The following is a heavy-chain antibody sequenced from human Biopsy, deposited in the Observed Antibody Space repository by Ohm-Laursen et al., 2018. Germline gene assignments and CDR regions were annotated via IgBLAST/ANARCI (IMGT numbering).Heavy chain of an antibody. CDR2: ISWHSGSR. CDR3: AKDVRVKVQLDGMDV. CDR1: GFTFDDYA. D-gene: IGHD1-1*01. V-gene: IGHV3-9*01. J-gene: IGHJ6*02. Sequence: LRLSCAASGFTFDDYAMHWVRQAPGKGLEWVSGISWHSGSRGYADSVKGRFTISRDNAKKLLYLQMNSPRAEDTALYYCAKDVRVKVQLDGMDVWGQGTTVTVSS.